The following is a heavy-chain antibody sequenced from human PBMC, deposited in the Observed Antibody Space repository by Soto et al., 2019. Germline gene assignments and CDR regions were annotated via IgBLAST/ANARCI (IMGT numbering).Heavy chain of an antibody. J-gene: IGHJ3*01. CDR2: IYPGDSDT. D-gene: IGHD1-26*01. CDR3: ASPRYSGSYYDAFDL. V-gene: IGHV5-51*01. CDR1: GYSFTSYW. Sequence: PGESLKISCKGSGYSFTSYWIGWVRQMPGKGLEWMGIIYPGDSDTRYSPSFRGQVTISADKSISTTYLQWSSLKASDTAMYYCASPRYSGSYYDAFDLWGQGTMVTV.